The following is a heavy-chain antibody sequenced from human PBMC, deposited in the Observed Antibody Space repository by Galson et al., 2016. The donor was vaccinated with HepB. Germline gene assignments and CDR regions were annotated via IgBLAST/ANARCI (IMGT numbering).Heavy chain of an antibody. Sequence: SLRLSCAASGFTFSSYAMTWVRQAPGKGLDWVSSISGIGDSTNHADSVKGRFTISRDNSKNTLYLQMNNLRAEDMAVYYCAKVSRGRGWGSSWDRRGWGSTWDKTTKYYQFAMDVWGRGTTVTVSS. CDR3: AKVSRGRGWGSSWDRRGWGSTWDKTTKYYQFAMDV. J-gene: IGHJ6*02. D-gene: IGHD6-13*01. CDR1: GFTFSSYA. V-gene: IGHV3-23*01. CDR2: ISGIGDST.